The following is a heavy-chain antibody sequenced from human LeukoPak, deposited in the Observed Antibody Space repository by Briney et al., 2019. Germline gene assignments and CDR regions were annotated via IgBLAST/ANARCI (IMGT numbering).Heavy chain of an antibody. V-gene: IGHV3-48*04. CDR3: GRAYDFSRH. Sequence: GGSLRLSCVASGFTFRSYSMHWVRQAPGKGREWVSYISSSSSTIYYADSVKGRFTISRDNAKNSLYLQMNSLRAEDTALYYCGRAYDFSRHWGQGTLVTVSS. J-gene: IGHJ4*02. CDR1: GFTFRSYS. D-gene: IGHD3-3*01. CDR2: ISSSSSTI.